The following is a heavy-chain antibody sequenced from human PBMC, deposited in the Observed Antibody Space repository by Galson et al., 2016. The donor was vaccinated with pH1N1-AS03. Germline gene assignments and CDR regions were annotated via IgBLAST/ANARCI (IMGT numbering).Heavy chain of an antibody. CDR1: GFTFRYAW. J-gene: IGHJ6*04. D-gene: IGHD5-12*01. CDR2: IKSKTDGGTT. CDR3: AVWGYISGTHGLDV. Sequence: SLRLSCAASGFTFRYAWMSWVRQAPGKGLEWVGRIKSKTDGGTTDFAAPVEGRFTISREIPQNSLYLQMDSLRADDTAVYYCAVWGYISGTHGLDVWGKGTTVTVSS. V-gene: IGHV3-15*01.